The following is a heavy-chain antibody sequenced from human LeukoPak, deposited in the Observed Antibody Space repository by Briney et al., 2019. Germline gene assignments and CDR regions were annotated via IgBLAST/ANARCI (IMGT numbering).Heavy chain of an antibody. J-gene: IGHJ3*02. CDR1: GGSISSGDYY. CDR2: IYYSGST. V-gene: IGHV4-30-4*08. Sequence: SETLSLTCTVSGGSISSGDYYWSWIRQPPGKGLEWIGYIYYSGSTYYNPSLKSRVTISVDTSKNQFSLKLSSVTAADTAVYYCSSVHSHFGVVGAFDIWGQGTMVTVSS. CDR3: SSVHSHFGVVGAFDI. D-gene: IGHD3-3*01.